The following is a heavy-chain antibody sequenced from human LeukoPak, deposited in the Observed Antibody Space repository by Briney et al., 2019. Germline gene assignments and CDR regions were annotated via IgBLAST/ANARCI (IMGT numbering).Heavy chain of an antibody. CDR1: GYSISSGYY. V-gene: IGHV4-38-2*02. J-gene: IGHJ4*02. CDR2: IYHSWST. Sequence: SETLSLTCTVSGYSISSGYYWGWIRQPPGKGLEWMGRIYHSWSTYYNPSLKSRVTMSVDTSKNQFSLTLSPVPAADTAVYYCARRPHPGTYYFDYWGQGTLVTVSS. CDR3: ARRPHPGTYYFDY. D-gene: IGHD6-13*01.